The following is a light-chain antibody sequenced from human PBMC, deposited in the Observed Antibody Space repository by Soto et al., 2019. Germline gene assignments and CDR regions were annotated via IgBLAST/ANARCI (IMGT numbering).Light chain of an antibody. Sequence: DIQMTQSPSSLSASVGDRVTITGQASQDISNYLNWYQQKPGKAPKLLIYDASNLDTGVPSRFSGSGSGTDFTFTISSLQPEDIATYYCQQYDNPPTFGGGTKVEIK. CDR1: QDISNY. J-gene: IGKJ4*01. CDR2: DAS. V-gene: IGKV1-33*01. CDR3: QQYDNPPT.